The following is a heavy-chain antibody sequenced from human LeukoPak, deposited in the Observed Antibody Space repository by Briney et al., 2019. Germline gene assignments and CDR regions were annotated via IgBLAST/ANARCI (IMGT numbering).Heavy chain of an antibody. CDR3: TRSTNLEALDI. J-gene: IGHJ3*02. D-gene: IGHD2-8*01. CDR1: GGSISSYY. Sequence: SETLSLTCTVSGGSISSYYWSWIRQPPGKGLEWIGYIYYSGSTSSNPSLKSRVTISVDTSKSQFSLRLRSVTTADTALYYCTRSTNLEALDIWGQGTMVTVSS. V-gene: IGHV4-59*01. CDR2: IYYSGST.